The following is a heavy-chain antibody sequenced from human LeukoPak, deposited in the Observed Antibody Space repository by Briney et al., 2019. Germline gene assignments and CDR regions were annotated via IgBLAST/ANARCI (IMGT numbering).Heavy chain of an antibody. J-gene: IGHJ4*02. CDR2: ISGSGGST. D-gene: IGHD1-7*01. CDR3: AKGGNYGGYFDY. Sequence: GGPLRLSCAASGFTFSSYAMSWVRQAPGKGLEWVSAISGSGGSTYYADSVKGRFTISRDNSKNTLYLQMNSLRAEDTAVYYCAKGGNYGGYFDYWGQGTLVTVSS. CDR1: GFTFSSYA. V-gene: IGHV3-23*01.